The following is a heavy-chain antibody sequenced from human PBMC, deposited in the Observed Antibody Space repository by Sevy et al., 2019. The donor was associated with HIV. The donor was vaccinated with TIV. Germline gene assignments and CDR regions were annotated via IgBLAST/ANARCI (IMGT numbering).Heavy chain of an antibody. Sequence: GGSLRLSCAASGFTFSDYYMSWIRQAPGKGLEWVSYISSSGSTIYYADSVKGRFTISRDNAKNSLYLQMNSLRAEDSAVYYCARSQPPIVAVPAAAHFYYYYAMDVWGQGTTVTISS. V-gene: IGHV3-11*04. CDR3: ARSQPPIVAVPAAAHFYYYYAMDV. D-gene: IGHD2-2*01. CDR2: ISSSGSTI. CDR1: GFTFSDYY. J-gene: IGHJ6*02.